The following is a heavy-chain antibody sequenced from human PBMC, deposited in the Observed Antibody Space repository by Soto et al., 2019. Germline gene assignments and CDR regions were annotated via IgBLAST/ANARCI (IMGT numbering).Heavy chain of an antibody. D-gene: IGHD4-4*01. J-gene: IGHJ6*02. Sequence: QVQLQQWGAGLLKPSETLSLTCAVYGGSFSGYYWSWIRQPPGKGLEWIGEINHSGSTNYNPSLKSRVTISVDTSKNQFSLKLSSVTAADTAVYYCARARGATVTMHEGGYYYYGMDVWGQGTTVTVSS. CDR2: INHSGST. CDR1: GGSFSGYY. V-gene: IGHV4-34*01. CDR3: ARARGATVTMHEGGYYYYGMDV.